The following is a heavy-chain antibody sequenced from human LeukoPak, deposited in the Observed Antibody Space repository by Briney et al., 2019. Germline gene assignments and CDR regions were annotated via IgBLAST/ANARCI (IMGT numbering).Heavy chain of an antibody. CDR2: ISGSGGST. CDR3: AEDSLIHYDFWSGSPVDY. V-gene: IGHV3-23*01. J-gene: IGHJ4*02. D-gene: IGHD3-3*01. Sequence: GGSLRLSCAASGFTFSSYAMSWVRQAPGKGLEWVSAISGSGGSTYYADSVKGRFTISRDNSKNTLYLQMNSLRAEDTAVYYCAEDSLIHYDFWSGSPVDYWGQGTLVTVSS. CDR1: GFTFSSYA.